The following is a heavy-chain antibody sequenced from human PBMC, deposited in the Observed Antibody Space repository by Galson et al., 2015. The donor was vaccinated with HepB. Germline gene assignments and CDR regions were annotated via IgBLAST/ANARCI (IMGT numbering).Heavy chain of an antibody. CDR1: GFTFDDYA. V-gene: IGHV3-9*01. J-gene: IGHJ5*02. CDR3: AKGLTNFWSGSNWFDP. D-gene: IGHD3-3*01. CDR2: ISWNSGSI. Sequence: SLRLSCAASGFTFDDYAMHWVRQAPGKGLEWVSGISWNSGSIGYADSVKGRFTISRDNAKNSLYLQMNSLRAEDTALYYCAKGLTNFWSGSNWFDPWGQGTLVTVSS.